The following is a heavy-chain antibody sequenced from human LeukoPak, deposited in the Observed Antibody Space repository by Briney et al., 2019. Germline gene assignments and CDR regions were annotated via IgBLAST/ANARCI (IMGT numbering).Heavy chain of an antibody. V-gene: IGHV1-24*01. CDR2: FDPEDGET. CDR3: ATIFGVVIGY. J-gene: IGHJ4*02. Sequence: ASVTVSFTVSGYTLTELSMHWVRQAPGKGLEWMGGFDPEDGETIYAQKFQGRVTMTEDTSTDTAYMELSSLRSEDTAVYYCATIFGVVIGYWGQGTLVTVSS. CDR1: GYTLTELS. D-gene: IGHD3-3*01.